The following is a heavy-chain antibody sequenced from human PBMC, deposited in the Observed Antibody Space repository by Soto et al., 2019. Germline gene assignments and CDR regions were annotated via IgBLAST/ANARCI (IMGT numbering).Heavy chain of an antibody. Sequence: SGKVACEASGGPFNSYAISWVRRAPGQGLEWMGGIIPIFGTANYAQKFQGRVTITADESTSTAYMELSSLRSEDTAVYYCASRFGELLSYYGMDVWGQGTTVTVSS. D-gene: IGHD3-10*01. CDR1: GGPFNSYA. CDR2: IIPIFGTA. V-gene: IGHV1-69*01. J-gene: IGHJ6*02. CDR3: ASRFGELLSYYGMDV.